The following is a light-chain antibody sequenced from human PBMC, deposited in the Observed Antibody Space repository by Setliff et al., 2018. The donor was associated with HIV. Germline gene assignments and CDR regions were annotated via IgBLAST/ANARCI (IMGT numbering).Light chain of an antibody. V-gene: IGLV2-23*02. CDR1: SSDIGSYNL. J-gene: IGLJ2*01. CDR3: CSYVGSSTLV. CDR2: EVT. Sequence: QSALTQPASVSGSPGQSITISCTGTSSDIGSYNLVSWYQRHPGKAPKVLIYEVTKRPSGASNRFSGSKSGNTASLTISGLQAEDEADYYCCSYVGSSTLVFGGGTKGTVL.